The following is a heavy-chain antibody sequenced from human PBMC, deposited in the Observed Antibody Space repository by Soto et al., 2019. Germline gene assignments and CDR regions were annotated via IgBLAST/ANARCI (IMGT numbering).Heavy chain of an antibody. CDR1: GYSFTSYW. J-gene: IGHJ4*02. Sequence: EVQLVQSGAEVKKPGESLKISCKGSGYSFTSYWIGWVRQMPGKGLEWMGIIYPGDSDTRYSPSFQGQVTISADKSSSTAYLQWSSLKASDTAMYYCARPVTEGMATLYFDYWGQGTLVTVSS. D-gene: IGHD5-12*01. V-gene: IGHV5-51*01. CDR3: ARPVTEGMATLYFDY. CDR2: IYPGDSDT.